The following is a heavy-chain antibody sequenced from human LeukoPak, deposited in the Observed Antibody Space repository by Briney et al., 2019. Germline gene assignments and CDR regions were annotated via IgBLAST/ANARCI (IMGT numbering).Heavy chain of an antibody. Sequence: ASVKVSFKASGYTFTSYYMHWVRQAPGQGLEWMGIINPSGGSTSYAQKFQGRVTMTRDTSTSTVYMELSSLRSEDTAVYYCARPGIQQTYLYYFDYWGQGTLVTVSS. CDR3: ARPGIQQTYLYYFDY. D-gene: IGHD5-18*01. CDR2: INPSGGST. V-gene: IGHV1-46*01. J-gene: IGHJ4*02. CDR1: GYTFTSYY.